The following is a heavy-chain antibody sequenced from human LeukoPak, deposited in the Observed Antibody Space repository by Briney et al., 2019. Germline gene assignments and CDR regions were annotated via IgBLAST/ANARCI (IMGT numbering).Heavy chain of an antibody. CDR1: EFSLINAW. J-gene: IGHJ4*02. CDR3: AKFGIAVAGNFDY. Sequence: GGSLRLSCAASEFSLINAWMSWVRQAPGKGLEWVSAISGSGGSTYYADSVKGRFTISRDNSKNTLYLQMNSLRAEDTAVYYCAKFGIAVAGNFDYWGQGTLVTVSS. D-gene: IGHD6-19*01. CDR2: ISGSGGST. V-gene: IGHV3-23*01.